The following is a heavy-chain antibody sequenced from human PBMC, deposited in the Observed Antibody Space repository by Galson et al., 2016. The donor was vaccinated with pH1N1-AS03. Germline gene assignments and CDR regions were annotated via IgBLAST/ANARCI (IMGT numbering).Heavy chain of an antibody. J-gene: IGHJ4*02. Sequence: SLRLSCAASGFPFSGYSMNWVRQAPGKGLEWVSFISTTSSSIYYADSVKGRFTISRDNAKNSLFLQMNSLRDEDTAVYYCARDVPPQGISVAGSFDFGGQGTLVTGSS. CDR2: ISTTSSSI. CDR1: GFPFSGYS. V-gene: IGHV3-21*01. CDR3: ARDVPPQGISVAGSFDF. D-gene: IGHD6-19*01.